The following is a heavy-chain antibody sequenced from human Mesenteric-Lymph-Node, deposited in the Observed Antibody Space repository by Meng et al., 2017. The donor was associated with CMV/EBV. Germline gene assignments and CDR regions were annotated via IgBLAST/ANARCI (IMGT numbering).Heavy chain of an antibody. CDR1: GYTFHNYG. CDR2: ISTFNGNT. CDR3: VRAPGAGAGDN. Sequence: CKASGYTFHNYGITWVRQAPGQGLEWMGWISTFNGNTNYAQRLQGRGTMTRDVSTSTAYLELNGLRSDDTAVYYCVRAPGAGAGDNWGLGTLVTVSS. J-gene: IGHJ4*02. V-gene: IGHV1-18*04. D-gene: IGHD6-19*01.